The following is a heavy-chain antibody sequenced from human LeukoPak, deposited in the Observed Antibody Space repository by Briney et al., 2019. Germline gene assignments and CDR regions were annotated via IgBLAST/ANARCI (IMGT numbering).Heavy chain of an antibody. V-gene: IGHV1-18*01. Sequence: ASVKVSCKASGYTFTSYGISWVRQATGQGLEWMGWISAYNGNTNYAQKLQGRVTMTTDTSTSTAYMELRSLRSDDTAVYYCARGANWPAYYYYGMDVWGQGTTVTVSS. D-gene: IGHD1-1*01. J-gene: IGHJ6*02. CDR3: ARGANWPAYYYYGMDV. CDR2: ISAYNGNT. CDR1: GYTFTSYG.